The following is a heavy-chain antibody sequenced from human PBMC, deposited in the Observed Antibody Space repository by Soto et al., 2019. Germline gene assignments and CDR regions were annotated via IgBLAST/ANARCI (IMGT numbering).Heavy chain of an antibody. CDR3: ARVYYDSSGSFDY. V-gene: IGHV4-61*01. CDR2: IYYSGST. J-gene: IGHJ4*02. CDR1: GGSVSSGSYY. Sequence: PSETLSLTCTVSGGSVSSGSYYWSWIRQPPGKGLEWIGYIYYSGSTNYSPSLESRVTISVDTSKNQFSLKLSSVTAADTAVYYCARVYYDSSGSFDYWGQGTLVTVSS. D-gene: IGHD3-22*01.